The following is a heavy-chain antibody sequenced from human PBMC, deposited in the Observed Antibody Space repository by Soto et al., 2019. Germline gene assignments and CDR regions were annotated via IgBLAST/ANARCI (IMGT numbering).Heavy chain of an antibody. Sequence: SETLSLTCAVSGGSISSGGYSWSWIRQPPGKGLEWIGYIYHSGSTYYNPSLKSRVTISVDRSKNQFSLKLSSVTAADTAVYYCARGVHPSCYFDYWGQGTPVTVSS. CDR3: ARGVHPSCYFDY. D-gene: IGHD2-15*01. J-gene: IGHJ4*02. CDR1: GGSISSGGYS. V-gene: IGHV4-30-2*01. CDR2: IYHSGST.